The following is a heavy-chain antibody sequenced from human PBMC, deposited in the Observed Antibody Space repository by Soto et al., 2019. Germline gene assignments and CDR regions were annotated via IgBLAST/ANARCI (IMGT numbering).Heavy chain of an antibody. D-gene: IGHD4-17*01. Sequence: QVQLVESGGGVVQPGRSLRLSCAASGFTFSSYAMHWVRQAPGKGPEWLAVIWYDGSNKYYGDSVKGRFTISRDNSRNTLYMQMNSLRVEDTAVYYCARAYGEWRYFDYWGQGTLVTVSS. CDR1: GFTFSSYA. J-gene: IGHJ4*02. CDR3: ARAYGEWRYFDY. CDR2: IWYDGSNK. V-gene: IGHV3-33*01.